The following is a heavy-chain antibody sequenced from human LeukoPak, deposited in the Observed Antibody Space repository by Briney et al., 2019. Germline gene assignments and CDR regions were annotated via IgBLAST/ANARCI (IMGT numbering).Heavy chain of an antibody. V-gene: IGHV4-61*02. CDR1: GGSISSGSYY. D-gene: IGHD4-17*01. CDR3: ARSNYGDLLFDY. Sequence: SETLSLTCTVSGGSISSGSYYWRWIRQPAGKGLEWIGRIYTSGSTNYNPSLKSQFTISVDTSKNQFSLKLSSVTAADTAVYYCARSNYGDLLFDYWGQGTLVTVSS. CDR2: IYTSGST. J-gene: IGHJ4*02.